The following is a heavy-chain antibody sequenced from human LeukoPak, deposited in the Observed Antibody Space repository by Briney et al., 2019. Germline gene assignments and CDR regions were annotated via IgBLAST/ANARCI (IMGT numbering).Heavy chain of an antibody. CDR1: GGSFSGYY. CDR2: INHSGST. V-gene: IGHV4-34*01. J-gene: IGHJ6*04. CDR3: ARRDYGSGSYYNLYYYYGMDV. Sequence: SETLSLTCAVYGGSFSGYYWSWIRQPPGKGLEWIGEINHSGSTNYNPSLKSRVTISVDTSKNQFSLKLGSVTAADTAVYYCARRDYGSGSYYNLYYYYGMDVWGKGTTVTVSS. D-gene: IGHD3-10*01.